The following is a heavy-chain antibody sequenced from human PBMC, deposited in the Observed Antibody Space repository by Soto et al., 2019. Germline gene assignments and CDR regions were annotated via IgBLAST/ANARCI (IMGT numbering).Heavy chain of an antibody. CDR2: INAGNSNT. V-gene: IGHV1-3*01. J-gene: IGHJ5*02. Sequence: GASVKVSCKASGYTFTSYAMHWVRQAPGQRLEWMGWINAGNSNTKYSQKFQGRVTITRDTSASTAYMELSSLRSEDTAVYYCAREHDSWFDPWGQGTLVTVSS. CDR1: GYTFTSYA. CDR3: AREHDSWFDP.